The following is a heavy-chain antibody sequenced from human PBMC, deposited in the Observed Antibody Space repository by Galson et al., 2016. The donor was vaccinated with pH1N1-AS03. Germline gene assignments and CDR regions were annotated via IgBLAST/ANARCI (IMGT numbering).Heavy chain of an antibody. V-gene: IGHV3-43D*03. CDR3: AKDMHHRSAWEVFDS. CDR1: GFTFDDYA. Sequence: LRLSCAASGFTFDDYAMHWVRQAPGKGLEWVSFITWDGVSTYYTDSVRGRFTISRDSSKNSVYLQMDSLRGEDTALYYCAKDMHHRSAWEVFDSWGQGTLVTVSS. D-gene: IGHD3-3*01. CDR2: ITWDGVST. J-gene: IGHJ4*02.